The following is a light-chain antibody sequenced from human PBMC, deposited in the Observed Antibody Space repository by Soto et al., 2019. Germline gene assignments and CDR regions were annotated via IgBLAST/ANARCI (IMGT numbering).Light chain of an antibody. J-gene: IGKJ1*01. CDR2: GAS. CDR3: QQYNNWPPWT. Sequence: DIVMTQSPATLSVSPGVRATLSCRARQSVSTNLAWYQQKPGQAPRLLIYGASTRATGIPARFRGSGSRTEFTLTLSSLQSEDFAVYYCQQYNNWPPWTFGQGTKVEIK. CDR1: QSVSTN. V-gene: IGKV3-15*01.